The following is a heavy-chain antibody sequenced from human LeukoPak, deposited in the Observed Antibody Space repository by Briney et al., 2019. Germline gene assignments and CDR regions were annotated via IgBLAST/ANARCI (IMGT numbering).Heavy chain of an antibody. V-gene: IGHV4-34*01. CDR3: ARGTRTFDP. CDR2: INHSGST. J-gene: IGHJ5*02. D-gene: IGHD1-14*01. Sequence: PSETLSLTCAVYGGSFSGYYWSWIRQPPGKGLEWIGEINHSGSTNYNPSLKSRVTISVDTSMNQFSLRLSSVTAADTAVYYCARGTRTFDPWGQGTLVTVSS. CDR1: GGSFSGYY.